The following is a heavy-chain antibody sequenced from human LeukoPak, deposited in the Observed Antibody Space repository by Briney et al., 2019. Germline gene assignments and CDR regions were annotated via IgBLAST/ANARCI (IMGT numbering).Heavy chain of an antibody. D-gene: IGHD3-10*01. CDR1: GYTFTGYY. V-gene: IGHV1-2*02. Sequence: ASVKVSCKASGYTFTGYYMHWVRQAPGQGLEWMGWIKPNSGGTNYAQKFQGRVTMTRDTSISTAYMELSRLRSDDTAVYYCARAGYYYGSGSYYYFDYWGQGTLVTVSS. CDR2: IKPNSGGT. CDR3: ARAGYYYGSGSYYYFDY. J-gene: IGHJ4*02.